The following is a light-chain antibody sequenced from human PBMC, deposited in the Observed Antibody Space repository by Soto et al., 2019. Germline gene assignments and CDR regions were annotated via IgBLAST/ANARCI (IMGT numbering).Light chain of an antibody. V-gene: IGKV3-20*01. CDR1: QSVSSTY. J-gene: IGKJ1*01. Sequence: EIVLTQSPGTLSLSPGERVTLSCRASQSVSSTYLAWYEQKPGQAPRLLIYGASSRATGIPDRFSGSGSGTDFTLTISRVEPEDFAVFYCHQYGSSPWTFGQGTKVEIK. CDR3: HQYGSSPWT. CDR2: GAS.